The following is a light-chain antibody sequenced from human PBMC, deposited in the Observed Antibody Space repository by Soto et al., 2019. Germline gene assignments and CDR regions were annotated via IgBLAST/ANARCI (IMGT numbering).Light chain of an antibody. Sequence: EIVLTQSPAILSVSPGERATLSCRASQSVSSYLAWYQQKPGQAPRLLIFGASTRATGIPARFSGSGSGTEFSLTISSLQSEDFAIYYCQQYNNWPLTFGGGTKV. CDR2: GAS. V-gene: IGKV3-15*01. CDR3: QQYNNWPLT. J-gene: IGKJ4*01. CDR1: QSVSSY.